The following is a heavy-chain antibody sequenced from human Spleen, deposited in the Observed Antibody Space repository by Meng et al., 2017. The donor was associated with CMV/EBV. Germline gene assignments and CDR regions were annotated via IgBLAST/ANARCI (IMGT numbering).Heavy chain of an antibody. Sequence: SETLSLTCTFSGGSISSSSYYWGWIRQPPGKGLEWIGEINHSGSTNYNPSLKSRVTISVDTSKNQFSLKLSSVTAADTAVYYCARGETVVVVPDYYYGMDVWGQGTTVTVSS. J-gene: IGHJ6*02. CDR3: ARGETVVVVPDYYYGMDV. CDR1: GGSISSSSYY. V-gene: IGHV4-39*07. D-gene: IGHD2-2*01. CDR2: INHSGST.